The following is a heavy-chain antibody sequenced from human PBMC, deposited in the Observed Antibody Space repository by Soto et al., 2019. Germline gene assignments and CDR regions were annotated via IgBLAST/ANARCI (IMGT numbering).Heavy chain of an antibody. D-gene: IGHD3-16*01. Sequence: KGRKWVSSISSRSSYIYYADSVKGRFTISRDNAKNSLYMQMNSLRAEDTAVYYCASGDVGAYYGLDVWAQGTTVTVPS. V-gene: IGHV3-21*01. CDR3: ASGDVGAYYGLDV. CDR2: ISSRSSYI. J-gene: IGHJ6*02.